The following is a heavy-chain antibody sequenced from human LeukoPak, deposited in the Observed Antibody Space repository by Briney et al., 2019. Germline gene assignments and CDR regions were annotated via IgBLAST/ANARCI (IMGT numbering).Heavy chain of an antibody. CDR2: IYQSGSA. CDR1: GASVSSIGYS. Sequence: SQTLSLTCGVSGASVSSIGYSWSWIRQPPGRGLEWIGYIYQSGSASYNPSLQSRVTISIDKSKNQFSLNLNSVTAADMAIYYCARGPGHSFKYWGQGTRVTVSS. D-gene: IGHD1-1*01. V-gene: IGHV4-30-2*01. CDR3: ARGPGHSFKY. J-gene: IGHJ4*02.